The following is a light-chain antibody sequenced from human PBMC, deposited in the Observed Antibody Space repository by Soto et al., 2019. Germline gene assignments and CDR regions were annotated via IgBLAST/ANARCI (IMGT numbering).Light chain of an antibody. Sequence: QSALTQRASVSGSPGQSITISCSGTSSDVGAYNLVSWYQQFPGKAPKLMIYEDTQRPSGISDRFSGSKSGNTASLTISGLQTEDEADYYCCSYAGHRTLVFGEGTKLTVL. CDR1: SSDVGAYNL. J-gene: IGLJ2*01. CDR3: CSYAGHRTLV. CDR2: EDT. V-gene: IGLV2-23*01.